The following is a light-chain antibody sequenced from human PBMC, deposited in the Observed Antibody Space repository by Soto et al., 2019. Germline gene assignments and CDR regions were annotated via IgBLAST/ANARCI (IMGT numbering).Light chain of an antibody. V-gene: IGLV2-23*02. CDR1: SSDIGSFNL. Sequence: QSALTQPASVSGSPGQSITISCTGTSSDIGSFNLVSWYQQYPGKAPKLLISEVTERPSGVSNRFSGSKSANTASLTISGLLAEDEADYYCCSYAASITVLFGGGTKLTVL. CDR3: CSYAASITVL. CDR2: EVT. J-gene: IGLJ2*01.